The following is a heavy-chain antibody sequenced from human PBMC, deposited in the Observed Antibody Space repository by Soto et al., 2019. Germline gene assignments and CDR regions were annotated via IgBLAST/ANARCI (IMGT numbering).Heavy chain of an antibody. J-gene: IGHJ4*02. CDR3: ARGLKVGATTLDY. CDR2: ISSNGGST. V-gene: IGHV3-64*02. CDR1: GFTFSSYA. Sequence: GGSLRLSCAASGFTFSSYAMHWVRQAPGEGLEYVSAISSNGGSTYYADSVKGGFTISRDNSKNTLYLQMGSLRAEDMAVYYCARGLKVGATTLDYWGQGTMVTVSS. D-gene: IGHD1-26*01.